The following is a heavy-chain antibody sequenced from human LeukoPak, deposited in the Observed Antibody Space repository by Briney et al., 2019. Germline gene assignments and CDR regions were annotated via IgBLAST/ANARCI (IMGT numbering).Heavy chain of an antibody. D-gene: IGHD4-17*01. J-gene: IGHJ4*02. V-gene: IGHV3-21*01. CDR1: GFTFSSYS. Sequence: GGSLRLSCAAYGFTFSSYSMNWVRQAPGKGLEWVSSISSSSSYIYYADSVKGRFTISRDNAKNSLYLQMNSLRAEDTAVYYCARDLTVTAEYWGQGTLVTVSS. CDR2: ISSSSSYI. CDR3: ARDLTVTAEY.